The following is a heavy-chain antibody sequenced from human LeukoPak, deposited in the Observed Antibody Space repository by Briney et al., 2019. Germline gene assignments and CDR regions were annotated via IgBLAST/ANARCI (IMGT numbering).Heavy chain of an antibody. D-gene: IGHD3-22*01. V-gene: IGHV1-2*02. J-gene: IGHJ5*02. CDR3: ARAYYDSSGYYLP. CDR2: INPNSGGT. Sequence: ASVKVPCKASGYTFTGYYMHWVRQAPGQGLEWMGWINPNSGGTNYAQKFQGRVTMTRDTSISTAYMELSRLRSDDTAVYYCARAYYDSSGYYLPWGQGTLVTVSS. CDR1: GYTFTGYY.